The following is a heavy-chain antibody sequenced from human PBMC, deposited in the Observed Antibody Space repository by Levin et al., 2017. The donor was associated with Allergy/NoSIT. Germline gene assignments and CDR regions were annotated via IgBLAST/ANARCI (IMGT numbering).Heavy chain of an antibody. J-gene: IGHJ4*02. D-gene: IGHD6-19*01. V-gene: IGHV3-30*18. CDR3: AKDIRDWGLVQDY. CDR2: ISYDGSNK. CDR1: GFTFSSYG. Sequence: GGSLRLSCAASGFTFSSYGMHWVRQAPGKGLEWVAVISYDGSNKYYADSVKGRFTISRDNSKNTLYLQMNSLRAEDTAVYYCAKDIRDWGLVQDYWGQGTLVTVSS.